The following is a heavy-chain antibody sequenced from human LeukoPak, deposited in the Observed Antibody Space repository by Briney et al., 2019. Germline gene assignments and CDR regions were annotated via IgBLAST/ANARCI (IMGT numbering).Heavy chain of an antibody. D-gene: IGHD2-2*01. V-gene: IGHV3-64*01. CDR3: ARDSSTTNYYYGMDV. CDR1: GFSFSSYT. Sequence: GGSLRLSCAASGFSFSSYTMHWVRQAPGKGLEYAAAVSGNGYTTYYAKSLKGRFTISRDNSKNTLYLQMGSLRAEDMAVYYCARDSSTTNYYYGMDVWGQGTTVTVSS. J-gene: IGHJ6*02. CDR2: VSGNGYTT.